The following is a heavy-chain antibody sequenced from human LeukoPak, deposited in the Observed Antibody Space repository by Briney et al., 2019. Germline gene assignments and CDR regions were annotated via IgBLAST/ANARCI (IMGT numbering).Heavy chain of an antibody. CDR1: GFPFPAYY. CDR3: ARDGAGESYSSSYYRGNWFDP. D-gene: IGHD3-22*01. CDR2: INSNGGGT. V-gene: IGHV1-2*02. Sequence: GASVKVSCTTSGFPFPAYYIHWVRQAPGQGLEWMGWINSNGGGTNSAQKFQGRVAMTRDKSINTAYMELSGLTSDDTAVYYCARDGAGESYSSSYYRGNWFDPWGQGTLVIVSS. J-gene: IGHJ5*02.